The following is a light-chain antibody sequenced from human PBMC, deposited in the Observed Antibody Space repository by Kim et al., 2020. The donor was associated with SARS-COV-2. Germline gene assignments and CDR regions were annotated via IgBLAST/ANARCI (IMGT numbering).Light chain of an antibody. Sequence: LSPGESATLSCRASQSVRSYLGWYRQKPGQAPRLLIYDTSNRAPGIPARFSGSGSGTDFTLTISSLEPEDFAIYYCQQRSVWPLTFGGGTKVDIK. CDR1: QSVRSY. CDR3: QQRSVWPLT. J-gene: IGKJ4*01. V-gene: IGKV3-11*01. CDR2: DTS.